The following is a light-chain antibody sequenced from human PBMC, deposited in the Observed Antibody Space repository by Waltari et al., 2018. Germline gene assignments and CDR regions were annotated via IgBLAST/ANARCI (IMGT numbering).Light chain of an antibody. J-gene: IGKJ5*01. V-gene: IGKV1-39*01. Sequence: DIQMTQSPSSLSASVGDRVTITCRASQSISFYLNWYQQKTGKAPNLLIYLASGVQTGVPSRFSCPGSGTDFTLTISSLQPEDFATYYCQQTYILPITFGQGTRLEIK. CDR1: QSISFY. CDR3: QQTYILPIT. CDR2: LAS.